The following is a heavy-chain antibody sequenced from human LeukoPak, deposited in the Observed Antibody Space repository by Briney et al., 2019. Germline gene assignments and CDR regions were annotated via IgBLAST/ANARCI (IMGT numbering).Heavy chain of an antibody. CDR3: ARHDSRSLAFDI. D-gene: IGHD6-6*01. V-gene: IGHV4-38-2*01. CDR2: IYHSGST. Sequence: SETLSLTCAVSGYSISSGYYWGWIRQPPGKGLEWIGSIYHSGSTYYNPSLKSRVTISVDTSKNQFSLKLSSVTAADTAVYYCARHDSRSLAFDIWGQGTMVTVSS. CDR1: GYSISSGYY. J-gene: IGHJ3*02.